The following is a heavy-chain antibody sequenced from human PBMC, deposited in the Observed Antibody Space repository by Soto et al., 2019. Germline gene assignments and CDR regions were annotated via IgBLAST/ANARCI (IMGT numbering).Heavy chain of an antibody. Sequence: ASVKVSCKASGYTFTSYYMHWVRQAPGQGLEWMGIINPSGGSTSYAQKFQGRVTMTRDTSTSTVYMELSSLRSEDTAVYYCARDPGRGGFWSGYRLYYYYGMDVWGQGTTVTVSS. D-gene: IGHD3-3*01. J-gene: IGHJ6*02. CDR1: GYTFTSYY. CDR3: ARDPGRGGFWSGYRLYYYYGMDV. CDR2: INPSGGST. V-gene: IGHV1-46*01.